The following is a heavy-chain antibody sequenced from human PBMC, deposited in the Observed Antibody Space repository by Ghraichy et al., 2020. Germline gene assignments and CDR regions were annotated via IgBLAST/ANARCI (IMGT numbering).Heavy chain of an antibody. D-gene: IGHD6-13*01. Sequence: GGSLRLSCKGSGYNFPSYWIGWVRQMPGRGLEWMGLIYPGDSDTRYSPSFHGQVTISADKSIKTASLQWSSLKASDTAMYYCARRGTAGTLDNWFDPWGQGTLVTVSS. J-gene: IGHJ5*02. CDR2: IYPGDSDT. V-gene: IGHV5-51*01. CDR3: ARRGTAGTLDNWFDP. CDR1: GYNFPSYW.